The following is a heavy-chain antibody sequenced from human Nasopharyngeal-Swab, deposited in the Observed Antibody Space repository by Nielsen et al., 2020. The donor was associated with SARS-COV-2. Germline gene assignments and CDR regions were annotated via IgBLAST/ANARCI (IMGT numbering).Heavy chain of an antibody. J-gene: IGHJ3*02. Sequence: GGSLRLSCRTSGFTFGDYAMGWFRQAPGKGLEWVGFIRSKTYGGAPEYAASVKGRFTISRDGAESIAYLQMNSLETEDTGVYYCARSVGSFYGQGAFDIWGQGTMVTVSS. D-gene: IGHD1-26*01. CDR1: GFTFGDYA. CDR2: IRSKTYGGAP. CDR3: ARSVGSFYGQGAFDI. V-gene: IGHV3-49*01.